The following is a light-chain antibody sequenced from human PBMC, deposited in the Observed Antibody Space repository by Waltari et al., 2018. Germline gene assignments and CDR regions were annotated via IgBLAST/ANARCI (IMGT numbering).Light chain of an antibody. V-gene: IGLV3-25*03. CDR2: KDS. J-gene: IGLJ3*02. CDR1: TLPKHY. Sequence: SYELTQPPSVSVSPGQTARLTCFGDTLPKHYAYWYQQKPGQAPVLVLYKDSERPSGIPERFSGSSSGTTVTLTISGVQAEDEADYYCQSADNSGTYVLFGGGTKVTVL. CDR3: QSADNSGTYVL.